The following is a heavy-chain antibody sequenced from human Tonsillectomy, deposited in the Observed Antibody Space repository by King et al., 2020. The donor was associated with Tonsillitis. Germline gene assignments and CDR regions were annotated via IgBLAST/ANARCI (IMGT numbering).Heavy chain of an antibody. CDR2: IKQDGSEQ. V-gene: IGHV3-7*03. CDR3: AGWGNSWGRSRFDCLY. CDR1: GFTFSTYW. Sequence: EVQLVESGGGLVQPGGSLRLSCAASGFTFSTYWMTWVRQAPGKGLKWVSNIKQDGSEQYYVDSVMGRFTISRDNAKNSLYLQMNSLRAEDTAVYYCAGWGNSWGRSRFDCLYWRQGTLVTVP. D-gene: IGHD3-16*02. J-gene: IGHJ4*02.